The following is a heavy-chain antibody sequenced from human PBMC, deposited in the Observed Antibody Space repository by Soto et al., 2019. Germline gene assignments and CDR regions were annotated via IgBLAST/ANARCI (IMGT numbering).Heavy chain of an antibody. CDR1: GGTFSSYA. CDR2: IIPIFGTA. Sequence: EASVKVSCKASGGTFSSYAISWVRQAPGQGLEWMGGIIPIFGTANYAQKFQGRVTITADESTSTAYMELSSLRSEDTAVYYCARHQGAVASTGTSIPDYYGMDVWGQGTTVTVS. CDR3: ARHQGAVASTGTSIPDYYGMDV. V-gene: IGHV1-69*13. J-gene: IGHJ6*02. D-gene: IGHD6-19*01.